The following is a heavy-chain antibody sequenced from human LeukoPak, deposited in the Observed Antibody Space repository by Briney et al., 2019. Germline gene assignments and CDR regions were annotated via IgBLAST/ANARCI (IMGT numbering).Heavy chain of an antibody. CDR3: ARDTPIYGDYEGFDY. Sequence: GGSLRLSCAASGFTFSDYYMSWIRQAPGKGLEWVSYIGSSGSTIYYADSVKGRFTISRDNAKNSLYLQMNSLRAEDTAVYYCARDTPIYGDYEGFDYWGQGTLVTVSS. J-gene: IGHJ4*02. V-gene: IGHV3-11*01. CDR2: IGSSGSTI. CDR1: GFTFSDYY. D-gene: IGHD4-17*01.